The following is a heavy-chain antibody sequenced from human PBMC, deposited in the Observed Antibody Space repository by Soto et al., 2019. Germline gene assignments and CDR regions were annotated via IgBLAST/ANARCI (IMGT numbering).Heavy chain of an antibody. J-gene: IGHJ5*01. Sequence: EVQLLESGGGLVQPGGSLRLSCAASGFIFSDYAMSWVRQAPGKGLEWVSAINGRGGKTYYADSVKGRFTISRDNSKNTLNLHMNSLTAEDTAIYYCGKEREQVVIDSWGQGTLVTVSS. CDR1: GFIFSDYA. CDR2: INGRGGKT. D-gene: IGHD6-6*01. CDR3: GKEREQVVIDS. V-gene: IGHV3-23*01.